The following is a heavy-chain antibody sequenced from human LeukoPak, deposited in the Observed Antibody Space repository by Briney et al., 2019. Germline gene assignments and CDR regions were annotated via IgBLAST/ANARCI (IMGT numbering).Heavy chain of an antibody. V-gene: IGHV3-30-3*01. J-gene: IGHJ5*02. CDR3: ARRLSVVITRDWFDP. D-gene: IGHD3-22*01. CDR1: GFTFSSYA. CDR2: ISYDGSNK. Sequence: QPGRSLRLSCAASGFTFSSYAMHWVRQAPGKGLEWVPVISYDGSNKYYADSVKGRFTISRDNSKNTLYLQMNSLRAEDTAVYYCARRLSVVITRDWFDPWGQGTLVTVSS.